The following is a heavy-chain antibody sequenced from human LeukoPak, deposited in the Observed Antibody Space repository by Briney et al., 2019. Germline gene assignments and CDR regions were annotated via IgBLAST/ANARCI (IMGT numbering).Heavy chain of an antibody. Sequence: ASVKVSCKASGYTFTSYYMHWVRQAPGQGLEWMGIINPSGGSTSYAQKFQGRVTMTRDMSTSTVYMELSSLRFEDTAVYYCARDGVAGATAYWGQGTLVTVSS. CDR1: GYTFTSYY. CDR2: INPSGGST. V-gene: IGHV1-46*01. J-gene: IGHJ4*02. CDR3: ARDGVAGATAY. D-gene: IGHD1-26*01.